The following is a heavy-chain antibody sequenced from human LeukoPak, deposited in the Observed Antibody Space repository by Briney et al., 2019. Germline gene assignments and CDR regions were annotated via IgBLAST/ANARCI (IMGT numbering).Heavy chain of an antibody. V-gene: IGHV1-8*01. J-gene: IGHJ4*02. D-gene: IGHD2/OR15-2a*01. Sequence: VASVKVSCKASGYSFSSYDINWVRQATGQGLEWMGWMNPNSGNTGYAQKFQGRVTMTRNTSINTAYMELSGLISEDTAVYYCARGLSLIWGQGTLVTASS. CDR1: GYSFSSYD. CDR2: MNPNSGNT. CDR3: ARGLSLI.